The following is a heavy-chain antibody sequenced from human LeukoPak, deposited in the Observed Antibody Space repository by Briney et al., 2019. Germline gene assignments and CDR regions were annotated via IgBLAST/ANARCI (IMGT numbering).Heavy chain of an antibody. J-gene: IGHJ4*02. CDR1: GFTFSSHA. V-gene: IGHV3-23*01. D-gene: IGHD5-18*01. Sequence: GGSLRVSCAASGFTFSSHAMSWVRQAPGKGLEWVSVISGSGGTTYYADSVKGRFTISRDNSKNTLYLQMNSLRAEDTAVYYCARGYSYGFDYWGQGTLVTVSS. CDR2: ISGSGGTT. CDR3: ARGYSYGFDY.